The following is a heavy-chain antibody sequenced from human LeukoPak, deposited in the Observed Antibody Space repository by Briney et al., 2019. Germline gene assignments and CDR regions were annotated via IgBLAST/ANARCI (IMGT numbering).Heavy chain of an antibody. D-gene: IGHD5-12*01. CDR3: AREWLRFGPDY. CDR2: IYHSGST. Sequence: SETLSLTCTVSGYSISSGYYWGWIRQPPGKGLEWIGSIYHSGSTYYKPSLKSRVTISVDTSKNQFSLKLSSVTAADTAVYYCAREWLRFGPDYWGQGTLVTVSS. CDR1: GYSISSGYY. J-gene: IGHJ4*02. V-gene: IGHV4-38-2*02.